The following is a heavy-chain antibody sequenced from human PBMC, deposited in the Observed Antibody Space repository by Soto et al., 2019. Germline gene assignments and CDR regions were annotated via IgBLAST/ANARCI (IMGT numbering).Heavy chain of an antibody. Sequence: ASVKVSCKVSGYTLTELSMHWVRQAPGKGLEWMGCFDPEDGKTIYAQKFQERVTITRDTSTGTAYMELSSLRSEDTAVYYCAAMPSGSRARTTDHWGQGTLVTVSS. J-gene: IGHJ4*02. CDR2: FDPEDGKT. CDR1: GYTLTELS. V-gene: IGHV1-24*01. D-gene: IGHD3-10*01. CDR3: AAMPSGSRARTTDH.